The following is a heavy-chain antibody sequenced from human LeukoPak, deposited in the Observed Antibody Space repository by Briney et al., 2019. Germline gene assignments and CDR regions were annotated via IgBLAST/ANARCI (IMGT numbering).Heavy chain of an antibody. CDR3: ARESVYSGSYYYYYYGMDV. CDR2: IKQDGSEK. J-gene: IGHJ6*02. Sequence: GGSLRLSCVASGFTFRSHWMNWVRQAPGKGLEWVANIKQDGSEKHYVDSVKGRFTISRDNAKNSLYLQMNSLRAEDTAVYYCARESVYSGSYYYYYYGMDVWGQGTTVTVSS. CDR1: GFTFRSHW. V-gene: IGHV3-7*01. D-gene: IGHD1-26*01.